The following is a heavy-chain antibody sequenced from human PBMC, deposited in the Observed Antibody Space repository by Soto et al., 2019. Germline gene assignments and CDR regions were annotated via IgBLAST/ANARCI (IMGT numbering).Heavy chain of an antibody. CDR2: IYYSGST. J-gene: IGHJ6*02. CDR1: GGSVSSGSYY. V-gene: IGHV4-61*01. D-gene: IGHD2-15*01. Sequence: SETLSLTCTVSGGSVSSGSYYWSWIRQPPGKGLEWIGYIYYSGSTNYNPSLKSRVTISVDTSKNQFSLKLSSVTAADTAVYYCARDRWYCTIGMDVWGQGTTVTVSS. CDR3: ARDRWYCTIGMDV.